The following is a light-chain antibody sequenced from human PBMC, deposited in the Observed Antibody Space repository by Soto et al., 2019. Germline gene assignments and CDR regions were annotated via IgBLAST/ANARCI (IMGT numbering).Light chain of an antibody. Sequence: DVVMTESPLSLPVTLGHPSSISCMSGQSLIYSDGNTYLSWFQQRPGQSPRSLIYNVSNRDSGVPDRFRGSGSGTDLTLKISRVEAEDVGVYYCMQGTHWPPGTFGQGTKVDIK. CDR1: QSLIYSDGNTY. J-gene: IGKJ1*01. CDR3: MQGTHWPPGT. CDR2: NVS. V-gene: IGKV2-30*01.